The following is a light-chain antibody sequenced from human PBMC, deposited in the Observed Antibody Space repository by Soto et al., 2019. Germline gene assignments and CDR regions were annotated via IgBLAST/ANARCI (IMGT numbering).Light chain of an antibody. Sequence: EIVMTQSPATLSVSPGERATLSCRASQSVRSNLAWYQQKPGQAPRLLIHGASTRATGVPARFSGSGSGTEFTLTISSLQSEDFAVYYCEQYSTWYTFGQGTKVESK. V-gene: IGKV3-15*01. CDR3: EQYSTWYT. CDR2: GAS. CDR1: QSVRSN. J-gene: IGKJ2*01.